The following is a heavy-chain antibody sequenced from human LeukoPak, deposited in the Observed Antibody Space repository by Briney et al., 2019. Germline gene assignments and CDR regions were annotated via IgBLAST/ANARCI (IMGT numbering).Heavy chain of an antibody. J-gene: IGHJ4*02. CDR3: ARDRLGEGELPVY. CDR2: IKQDGSEK. Sequence: PGGSLRLSCAASGFTFSSYWMSWVRQAPGKGLEWVANIKQDGSEKYYVDSVKGRFTISRDNAKNSLYLQMNSLRAEDTAVYYCARDRLGEGELPVYWGQGTLVTVSS. D-gene: IGHD1-7*01. CDR1: GFTFSSYW. V-gene: IGHV3-7*01.